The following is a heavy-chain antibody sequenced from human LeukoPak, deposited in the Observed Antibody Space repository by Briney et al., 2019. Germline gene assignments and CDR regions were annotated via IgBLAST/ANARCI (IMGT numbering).Heavy chain of an antibody. J-gene: IGHJ6*02. CDR3: ARSYSNHLFGMDV. V-gene: IGHV3-66*01. Sequence: AGGSLRLSCAASGFTVSSYYMTWVRQAPGKGLEWVSVVYSGGSTYYADSVKGRVAISRDSTNNTVFLQMNIVRAEDTAVYYCARSYSNHLFGMDVWGQGTTVTVSS. D-gene: IGHD4-11*01. CDR1: GFTVSSYY. CDR2: VYSGGST.